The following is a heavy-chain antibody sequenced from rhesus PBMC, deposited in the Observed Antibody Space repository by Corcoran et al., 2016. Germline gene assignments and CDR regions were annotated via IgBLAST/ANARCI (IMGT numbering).Heavy chain of an antibody. CDR1: GFTFSSYG. J-gene: IGHJ4*01. CDR3: GKVYKFWTATTNFDF. CDR2: IIRGGGPT. Sequence: EVQLVETGGGLVQPGGSLKLSCAASGFTFSSYGMSWVRQAPGKGLEWVSAIIRGGGPTYNSNSLKGRFTSSRDDSKNTHSLQRNSLRAEDTAVYYCGKVYKFWTATTNFDFWGQGVLVTVSS. D-gene: IGHD3-3*01. V-gene: IGHV3S5*01.